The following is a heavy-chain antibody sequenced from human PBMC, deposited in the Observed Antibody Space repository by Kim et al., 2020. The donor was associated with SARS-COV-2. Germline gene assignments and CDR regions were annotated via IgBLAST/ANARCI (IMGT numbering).Heavy chain of an antibody. Sequence: GGSLRLSCAASGFTFSSYAMHWVRQAPGKGLEWVAVISYDGSNKYYADSVKGRFTISRDNSKNTLYLQMNSLRAEDTAVYYCARGSKYDAFDIWGQGTMVTVSS. CDR2: ISYDGSNK. CDR3: ARGSKYDAFDI. CDR1: GFTFSSYA. V-gene: IGHV3-30*04. J-gene: IGHJ3*02.